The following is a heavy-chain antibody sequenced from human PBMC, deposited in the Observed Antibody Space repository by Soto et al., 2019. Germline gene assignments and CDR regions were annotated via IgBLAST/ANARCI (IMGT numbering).Heavy chain of an antibody. CDR3: ASHRIVVVVSPSPSAFDS. D-gene: IGHD2-15*01. J-gene: IGHJ4*02. Sequence: SETLSLTCAVSGGSISSSNWWSWVRQPPGKGLEWIGEIYHSGSTNYNPSLKSRVTISVDKSKNQFSLKLSSVTAADTAIYFCASHRIVVVVSPSPSAFDSWAQGTLVTVS. CDR2: IYHSGST. CDR1: GGSISSSNW. V-gene: IGHV4-4*02.